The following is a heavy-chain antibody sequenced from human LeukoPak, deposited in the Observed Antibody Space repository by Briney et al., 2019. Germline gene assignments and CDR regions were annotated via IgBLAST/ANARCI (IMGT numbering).Heavy chain of an antibody. CDR3: AREMNYYDSSGYYYSLLGY. Sequence: PSETLSLTCAVYGGSFSGYYWSWIRQPPGKGLEWIGGINHSGSTNYNPSLKSRVTISVDTSKNQFSLKLSSVTAADTAVYYCAREMNYYDSSGYYYSLLGYWGQGTLVTVSS. CDR1: GGSFSGYY. J-gene: IGHJ4*02. D-gene: IGHD3-22*01. V-gene: IGHV4-34*01. CDR2: INHSGST.